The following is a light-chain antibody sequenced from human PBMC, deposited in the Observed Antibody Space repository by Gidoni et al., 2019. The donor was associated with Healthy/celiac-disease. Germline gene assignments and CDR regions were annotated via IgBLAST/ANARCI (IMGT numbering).Light chain of an antibody. CDR1: QSVSNY. V-gene: IGKV3-11*01. CDR2: DAF. Sequence: ELVLTQSPATLSLSPGERTTLPCRASQSVSNYLAWYQQRPRPAPSLRIYDAFNRATGIPARFSVSGSRTDFTLILSSLEPEDFAVYFCQQRDNWPLTFGQGTRLEIK. CDR3: QQRDNWPLT. J-gene: IGKJ5*01.